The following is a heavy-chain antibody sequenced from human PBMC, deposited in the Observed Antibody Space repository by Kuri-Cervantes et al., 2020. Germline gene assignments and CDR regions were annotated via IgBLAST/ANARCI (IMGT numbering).Heavy chain of an antibody. D-gene: IGHD3-3*01. Sequence: ASVKVSCKASGYTFTSYGISWVRQAPGEGLEWMGWISAYNGNTNYALKLQGRVTMTTDTTTSTAYMELRRLRSDDTVVYYCSRGETILGVGKNAFAHWGQGILVTVSS. CDR3: SRGETILGVGKNAFAH. V-gene: IGHV1-18*01. CDR2: ISAYNGNT. J-gene: IGHJ4*02. CDR1: GYTFTSYG.